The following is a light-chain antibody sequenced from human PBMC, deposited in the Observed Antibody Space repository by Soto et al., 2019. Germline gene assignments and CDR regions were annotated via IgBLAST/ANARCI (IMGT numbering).Light chain of an antibody. CDR1: QSIRNF. V-gene: IGKV1-39*01. J-gene: IGKJ1*01. CDR3: QQSFDYPWT. CDR2: ATS. Sequence: DIQLTQPPSSLSASVGDRVTLTCRPSQSIRNFLNWYQQKPGEVPQLLIYATSGLQSGVPSRFSGSGSGTNFTLTISSLQPEDFASYYCQQSFDYPWTFGPGTKVDIK.